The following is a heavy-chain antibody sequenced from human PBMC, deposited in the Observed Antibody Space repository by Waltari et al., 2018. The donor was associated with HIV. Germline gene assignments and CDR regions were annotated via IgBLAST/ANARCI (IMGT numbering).Heavy chain of an antibody. CDR2: IYPADSDT. V-gene: IGHV5-51*01. J-gene: IGHJ4*02. Sequence: EVQLVQSGAEVKKPGESLKISCKGSGYSFTTYWIAWVRQMPGKGLEWMGIIYPADSDTKYSPSFQGQVTISADKSISTAFLQWNTLKASDTAMYYCARQGRNSGYDSRTYFDSWGQGTLVTVSS. D-gene: IGHD5-12*01. CDR1: GYSFTTYW. CDR3: ARQGRNSGYDSRTYFDS.